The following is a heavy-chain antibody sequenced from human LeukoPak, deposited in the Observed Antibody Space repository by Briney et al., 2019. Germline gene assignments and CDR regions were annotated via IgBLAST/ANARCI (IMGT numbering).Heavy chain of an antibody. CDR1: GLTFSRDW. CDR3: AKLALVQDYFDY. J-gene: IGHJ4*02. D-gene: IGHD6-13*01. Sequence: PGGSLRLSCEGFGLTFSRDWMSWVRQAPGKGLEWVSAISGSGGSTYYADSVKGRFTISRDNSKNTLYLQMNSLRAEDTAVYYCAKLALVQDYFDYWGQGTLVTVSS. CDR2: ISGSGGST. V-gene: IGHV3-23*01.